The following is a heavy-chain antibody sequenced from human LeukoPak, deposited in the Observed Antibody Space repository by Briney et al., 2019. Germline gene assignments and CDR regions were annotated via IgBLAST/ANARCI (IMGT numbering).Heavy chain of an antibody. CDR3: ARVLKLGVYDYGTFDY. CDR1: GDSIGRYY. V-gene: IGHV4-59*01. D-gene: IGHD5/OR15-5a*01. CDR2: IYYSGST. Sequence: SETLSLTCTVSGDSIGRYYWSWIRQPPGKGLEWIGYIYYSGSTNYNPSLKSRVTISVDTSKNQFSLNLTSVTAADTAVYYCARVLKLGVYDYGTFDYWGQGTLLTVSS. J-gene: IGHJ4*02.